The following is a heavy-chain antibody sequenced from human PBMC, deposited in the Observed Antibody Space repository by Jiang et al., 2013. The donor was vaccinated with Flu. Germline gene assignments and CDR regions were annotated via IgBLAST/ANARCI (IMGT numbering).Heavy chain of an antibody. Sequence: AVSGGSISSSNWWSWVRQPPGKGLEWIGEIYHSGSTNYNPSLKSRVTISVDKSKNQFSLKLSSVTAADTAVYYCARFRAAGTTRPDYWGQGTLVTVSS. D-gene: IGHD6-13*01. CDR3: ARFRAAGTTRPDY. V-gene: IGHV4-4*02. J-gene: IGHJ4*02. CDR1: GGSISSSNW. CDR2: IYHSGST.